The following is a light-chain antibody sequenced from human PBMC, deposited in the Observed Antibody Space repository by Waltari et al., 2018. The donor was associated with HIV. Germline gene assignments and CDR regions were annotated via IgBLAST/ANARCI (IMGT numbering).Light chain of an antibody. CDR2: GNR. J-gene: IGLJ2*01. V-gene: IGLV1-40*01. Sequence: QSVLTQQPSVSGAPGQTVTISCSGSSSNIDAADFDVHWYQQLPGTAPKLLIYGNRIRPSGVPDRFSGSKSGTSASLAITGLQPEDEADYYCQSFDYDSSLTVLFGGGTKLTVL. CDR3: QSFDYDSSLTVL. CDR1: SSNIDAADFD.